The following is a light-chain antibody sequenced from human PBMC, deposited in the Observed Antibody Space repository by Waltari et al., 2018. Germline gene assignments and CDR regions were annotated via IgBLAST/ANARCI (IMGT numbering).Light chain of an antibody. CDR3: QQTYITPRT. V-gene: IGKV1-39*01. CDR1: QTITNY. Sequence: DIQMTQFPTPLSASVEDRVTITCRTSQTITNYLNWDQQKSGKAPRRLIYRASNLQGGVPSRFRSRGSGTDFTLTISNLQPEDFATYYCQQTYITPRTFGQGTKVEIK. CDR2: RAS. J-gene: IGKJ1*01.